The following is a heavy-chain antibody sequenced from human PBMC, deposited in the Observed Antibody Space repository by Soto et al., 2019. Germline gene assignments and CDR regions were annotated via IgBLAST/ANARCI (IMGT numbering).Heavy chain of an antibody. D-gene: IGHD2-21*02. J-gene: IGHJ3*02. CDR2: IYYSGST. CDR1: GGSISSGGYY. CDR3: AREWEDCGGDCYDALDI. V-gene: IGHV4-31*03. Sequence: QVQLQESGPGLVKPSQTLSLTCTVSGGSISSGGYYWSWIRQHPGKGLEWIGYIYYSGSTYYNPSLKSRVTISVDTSKNQFSLKLSSVTAADTAVYCCAREWEDCGGDCYDALDIWGQGTMVTVSS.